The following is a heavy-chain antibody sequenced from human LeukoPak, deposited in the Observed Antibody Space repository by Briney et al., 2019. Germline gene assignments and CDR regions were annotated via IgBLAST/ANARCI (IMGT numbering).Heavy chain of an antibody. CDR1: EFSVGSNY. Sequence: GSLRLSCAASEFSVGSNYMTWVRQPPGKGLEWIGEINHSGSTNYNPSLKSRVTISVDTSKNQFSLKLSSVTAADTAVYYCARLLRWHKGYDYWGQGTLVTVSS. J-gene: IGHJ4*02. CDR3: ARLLRWHKGYDY. D-gene: IGHD4-23*01. V-gene: IGHV4-34*01. CDR2: INHSGST.